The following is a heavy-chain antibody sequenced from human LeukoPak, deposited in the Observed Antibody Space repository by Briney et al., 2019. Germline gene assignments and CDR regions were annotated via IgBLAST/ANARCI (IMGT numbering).Heavy chain of an antibody. CDR1: GGTFSSYA. Sequence: SVKVSCKASGGTFSSYAISWVRQAPGQGLEWMGGITPIFGTANYAQKFQGRVTITADKSTSTAYMELSSLRAEDTAVYYCARRGGVSRNAFDIWGQGTMVTVSS. J-gene: IGHJ3*02. D-gene: IGHD2-8*01. CDR3: ARRGGVSRNAFDI. CDR2: ITPIFGTA. V-gene: IGHV1-69*06.